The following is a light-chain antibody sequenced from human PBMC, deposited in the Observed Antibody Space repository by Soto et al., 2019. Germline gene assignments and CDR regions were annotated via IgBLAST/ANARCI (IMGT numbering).Light chain of an antibody. J-gene: IGLJ2*01. V-gene: IGLV1-44*01. CDR2: SNN. CDR1: SSNIGSNT. Sequence: QSVLTQPPSASGTPGQRVTISCSGSSSNIGSNTVNWYQQLPGTAPKLLLYSNNQRPSGVPDRFSGSKSGTSASLAISGLQSEDEGDYYCAAWDDSLNGLLFGGGTKLTVL. CDR3: AAWDDSLNGLL.